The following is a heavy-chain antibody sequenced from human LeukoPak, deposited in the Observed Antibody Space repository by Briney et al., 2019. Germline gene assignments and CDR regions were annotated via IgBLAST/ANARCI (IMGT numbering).Heavy chain of an antibody. V-gene: IGHV3-23*01. Sequence: SGGSLRLSCAVSGFTFSSYAMSWVRQAPGKGLEWVSAISGSGGSTYYADSVKGRFTISRDNSKNTLYLQMNSLRAEDTAVYYCAKAVAVAGNNWFDPWGQGTLVTVSS. CDR2: ISGSGGST. CDR3: AKAVAVAGNNWFDP. CDR1: GFTFSSYA. J-gene: IGHJ5*02. D-gene: IGHD6-19*01.